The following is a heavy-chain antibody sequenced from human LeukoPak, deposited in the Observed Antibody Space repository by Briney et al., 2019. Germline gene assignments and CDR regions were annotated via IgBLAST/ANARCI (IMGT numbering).Heavy chain of an antibody. CDR2: ISGSGSNT. CDR3: AKKYSTGLDP. Sequence: PGGSLRLSCAASGFTFSSYAMSWVRQAPGKGLEWVSTISGSGSNTFYADSVKGRFTISRDNSKNTLYLQMNSLRAEDTAVYYCAKKYSTGLDPWGQGTLVTVSS. V-gene: IGHV3-23*01. D-gene: IGHD2/OR15-2a*01. J-gene: IGHJ5*02. CDR1: GFTFSSYA.